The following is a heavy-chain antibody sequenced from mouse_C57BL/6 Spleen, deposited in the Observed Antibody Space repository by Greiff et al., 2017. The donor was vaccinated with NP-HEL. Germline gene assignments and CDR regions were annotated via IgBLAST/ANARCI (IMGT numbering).Heavy chain of an antibody. V-gene: IGHV1-5*01. Sequence: EVQGVESGTVLARPGASVKMSCKTSGYTFTSYWMHWVKQRPGQGLEWIGAIYPGNRDTSYNQKFKGKAKLTAVTSASTAYMELSSLTNEDSAVYYCTRDYGSSYGYYFDYWGQGTTLTVSS. CDR2: IYPGNRDT. D-gene: IGHD1-1*01. J-gene: IGHJ2*01. CDR3: TRDYGSSYGYYFDY. CDR1: GYTFTSYW.